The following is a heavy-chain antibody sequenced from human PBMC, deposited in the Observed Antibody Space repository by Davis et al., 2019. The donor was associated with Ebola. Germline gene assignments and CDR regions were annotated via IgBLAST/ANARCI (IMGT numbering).Heavy chain of an antibody. CDR3: AKDGDYDGSGLPLGMDV. CDR2: ISYDGSNK. CDR1: GFTFNSYG. V-gene: IGHV3-30*18. Sequence: PGGSLRLSCATSGFTFNSYGMHWVRQAPGKGLEWVAVISYDGSNKYYADSVKGRFTISRDNSKNTQYLQMNSLRAADTAVYYCAKDGDYDGSGLPLGMDVWGQGTTVTVSS. J-gene: IGHJ6*02. D-gene: IGHD3-22*01.